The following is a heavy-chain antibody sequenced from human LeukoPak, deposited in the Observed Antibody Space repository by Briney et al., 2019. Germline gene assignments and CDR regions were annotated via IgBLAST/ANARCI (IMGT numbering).Heavy chain of an antibody. J-gene: IGHJ4*02. CDR1: GFTFSSYA. CDR2: ISGSAGST. D-gene: IGHD3-9*01. Sequence: GGSLRLSCAASGFTFSSYAMSWVRQAPGKGLEWVSAISGSAGSTYYADSVKGRFTISRDNSKNTLFLQMNSLRPEDTAVYYCARGPDYDILADYFDYWGQGTLVTVSS. V-gene: IGHV3-23*01. CDR3: ARGPDYDILADYFDY.